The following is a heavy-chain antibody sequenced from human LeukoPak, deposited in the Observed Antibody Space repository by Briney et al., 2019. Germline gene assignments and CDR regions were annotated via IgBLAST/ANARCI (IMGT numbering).Heavy chain of an antibody. CDR1: GGSVSSGDYY. J-gene: IGHJ5*02. Sequence: SQTLSLTCTVSGGSVSSGDYYWTWIRQPAGKGLEWIGRIYTSGSTNYNPSLKSRVTISVDTSKNQFSLKLSSGTAADTAVYYCARDLGGSGSYYLAGPYIWFDPWGQGTLVTVSS. CDR3: ARDLGGSGSYYLAGPYIWFDP. D-gene: IGHD3-10*01. V-gene: IGHV4-61*02. CDR2: IYTSGST.